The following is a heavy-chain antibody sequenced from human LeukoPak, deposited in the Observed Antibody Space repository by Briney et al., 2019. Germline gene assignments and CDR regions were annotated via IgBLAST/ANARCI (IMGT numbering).Heavy chain of an antibody. V-gene: IGHV3-7*01. D-gene: IGHD3-22*01. Sequence: GGSLRLSCAASGFTFTNYWMTWVRQAPGKGLEWVANIKQDGSETYYVDSVKGRFTISRDNAKTSVYLQMNSLRAEDTAVYYCARGRFSYDSTGYSSFYYWGQGTLVTVSS. CDR1: GFTFTNYW. CDR2: IKQDGSET. J-gene: IGHJ4*02. CDR3: ARGRFSYDSTGYSSFYY.